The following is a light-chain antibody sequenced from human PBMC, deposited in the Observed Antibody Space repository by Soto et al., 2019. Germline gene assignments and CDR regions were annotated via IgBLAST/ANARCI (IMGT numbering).Light chain of an antibody. V-gene: IGKV3-15*01. CDR3: HQYNSWPPGT. Sequence: ERVMTQSPATLSVSPGERVTLSCRASQSVRSNLAWYQQKPGQAPRLLIYDASTRATGIPARFSGSGSGTEFTLTISSLQSEDFALYYCHQYNSWPPGTFGQGTKVDIK. J-gene: IGKJ2*01. CDR1: QSVRSN. CDR2: DAS.